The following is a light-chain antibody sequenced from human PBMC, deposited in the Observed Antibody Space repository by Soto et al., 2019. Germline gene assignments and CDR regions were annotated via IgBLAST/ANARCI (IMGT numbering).Light chain of an antibody. CDR3: QQNYSPPGT. J-gene: IGKJ1*01. Sequence: DIQMTQSPSSLSASVGDRVTITCRASQSVSAFLNWYRHKPGKAPELLIFSASSLQPGVPSRFSGRGSGTAFTLTITSLQPEDFATYYCQQNYSPPGTFGQGTKVEIK. V-gene: IGKV1-39*01. CDR1: QSVSAF. CDR2: SAS.